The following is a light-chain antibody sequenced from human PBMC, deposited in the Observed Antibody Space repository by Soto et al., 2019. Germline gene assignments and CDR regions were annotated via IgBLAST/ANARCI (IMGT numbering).Light chain of an antibody. CDR1: QSISSW. V-gene: IGKV1-5*01. Sequence: DIQMTQSPSTLSASVGDRVTITCRASQSISSWLAWYQQKPGKAPKLLIYDASSLESGVPSRFSGSGSGTEFTLTISSLQPDDFATYSCQKYNIYSMKYTFGQGTKLEIK. CDR3: QKYNIYSMKYT. J-gene: IGKJ2*01. CDR2: DAS.